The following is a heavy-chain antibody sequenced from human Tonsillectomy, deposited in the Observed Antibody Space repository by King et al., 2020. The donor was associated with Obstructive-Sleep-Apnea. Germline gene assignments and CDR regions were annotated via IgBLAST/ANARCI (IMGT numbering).Heavy chain of an antibody. CDR2: MKSKTNGGTT. V-gene: IGHV3-15*01. CDR1: GFTFSNAW. CDR3: STEDD. J-gene: IGHJ4*02. Sequence: VQLVESGGGLVKPGGSLRLSCAASGFTFSNAWMSWVRQAAGKGLEWVGRMKSKTNGGTTDYAAPVKGRFTISRDDSKNTLYLQMNSLKIEDTAIYYCSTEDDWGQGTLVTVSS.